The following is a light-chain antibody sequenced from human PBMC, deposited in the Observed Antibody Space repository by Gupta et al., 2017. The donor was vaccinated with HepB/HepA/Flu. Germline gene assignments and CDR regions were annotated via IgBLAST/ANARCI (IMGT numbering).Light chain of an antibody. CDR1: KSVGSN. CDR3: QQYNNWPLT. Sequence: EIVMTQSPATLSVSPGERATLSCRASKSVGSNLAWYQQKPGQAPRLLIYGASTRATGIPARFSGSGSGTECTLTISSLQSEDFAVYYCQQYNNWPLTFGGGTKVEIK. J-gene: IGKJ4*01. CDR2: GAS. V-gene: IGKV3-15*01.